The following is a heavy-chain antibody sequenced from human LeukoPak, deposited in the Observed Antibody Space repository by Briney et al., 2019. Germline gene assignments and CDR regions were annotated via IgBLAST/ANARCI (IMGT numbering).Heavy chain of an antibody. J-gene: IGHJ4*02. CDR1: GFTFSSYG. D-gene: IGHD3-10*01. Sequence: GGTLRLSCAASGFTFSSYGMSWVRQAAGKGLEWVSAISGSGGSTYYADSVKGRFTISRDNSKNTLYLQMNSLRVEDTAVYYCARDSSMLRGPLVIYYFDFWGQGTLVTVSS. CDR3: ARDSSMLRGPLVIYYFDF. CDR2: ISGSGGST. V-gene: IGHV3-23*01.